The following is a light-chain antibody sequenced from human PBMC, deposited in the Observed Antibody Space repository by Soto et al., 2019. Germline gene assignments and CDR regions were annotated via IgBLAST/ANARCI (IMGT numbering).Light chain of an antibody. CDR1: SSDVGGYNF. V-gene: IGLV2-14*03. J-gene: IGLJ1*01. CDR3: SSYTTSSTVV. Sequence: SVLTQPASVFGPPGQSITISCTGTSSDVGGYNFVSWYQQLPGKAPKLMIYEVTSRPSGVSNRFSGSKSGNTASLTISGLQPEDEAEYYCSSYTTSSTVVFGTGTKVTVL. CDR2: EVT.